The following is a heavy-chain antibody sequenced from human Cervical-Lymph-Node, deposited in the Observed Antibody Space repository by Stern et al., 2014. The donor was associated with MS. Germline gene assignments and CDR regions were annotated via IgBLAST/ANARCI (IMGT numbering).Heavy chain of an antibody. CDR2: TASDGSNK. Sequence: VQLVESGGGVVQPGTSLRLSCVASGFAFSRYGMHWVRQAPGKGLEWVAVTASDGSNKFYADSVKGRFTISRDNLKNTLFLEMNSLRDDDTAVYYCAKKAPGLVSAAPDSWGQGTLVTVSS. J-gene: IGHJ5*01. CDR3: AKKAPGLVSAAPDS. CDR1: GFAFSRYG. V-gene: IGHV3-30*18. D-gene: IGHD2-2*01.